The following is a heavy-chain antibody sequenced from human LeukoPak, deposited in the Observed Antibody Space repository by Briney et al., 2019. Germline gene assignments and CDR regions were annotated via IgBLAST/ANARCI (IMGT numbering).Heavy chain of an antibody. CDR2: ISYDGRYK. D-gene: IGHD6-13*01. J-gene: IGHJ4*02. CDR3: AKDRYSGLNTIDY. Sequence: PGRSLRLSCAASEFTFSTYGMHWVRQAPGEGLEWVAVISYDGRYKFYADSVKGRFTISRDNSKSTLYLQMNSLRAEDTAVYYCAKDRYSGLNTIDYWGQGTLVTVSS. CDR1: EFTFSTYG. V-gene: IGHV3-30*18.